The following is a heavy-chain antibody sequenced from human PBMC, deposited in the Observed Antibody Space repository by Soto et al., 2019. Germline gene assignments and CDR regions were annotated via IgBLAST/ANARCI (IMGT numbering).Heavy chain of an antibody. V-gene: IGHV3-74*01. CDR3: ARDGAVALFDAFDI. D-gene: IGHD6-19*01. J-gene: IGHJ3*02. Sequence: EVQLVESGGGLVQPGGSLRLSCAASGFTFSSYWMHWVRQAPGKGLVWVSRINSDGGSTSYADSMKGRFTISRDNAKNTLYLQMNSLRADDTALYYCARDGAVALFDAFDIWGQGTMVTVSS. CDR1: GFTFSSYW. CDR2: INSDGGST.